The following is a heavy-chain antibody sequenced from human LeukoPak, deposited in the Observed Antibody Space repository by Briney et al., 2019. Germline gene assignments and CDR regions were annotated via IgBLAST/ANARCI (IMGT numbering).Heavy chain of an antibody. V-gene: IGHV3-21*01. J-gene: IGHJ4*02. CDR1: GFTFSSYS. CDR3: ALGGSGWTFDY. D-gene: IGHD6-19*01. Sequence: GGSLRLSCAASGFTFSSYSMNWVRQAPGKGLEWVSSISSSRSYIYYADSVKGRFTISRDNANNSLYLQMNSLRAEDTAVYYCALGGSGWTFDYWGQGTLVTVSS. CDR2: ISSSRSYI.